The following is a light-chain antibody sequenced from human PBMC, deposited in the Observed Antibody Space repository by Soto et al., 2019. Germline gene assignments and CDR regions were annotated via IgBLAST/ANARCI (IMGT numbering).Light chain of an antibody. J-gene: IGKJ1*01. CDR1: QDISDF. CDR3: QVYPGVPWT. V-gene: IGKV1-27*01. CDR2: SAS. Sequence: QMTQSPSSLSASSRSSQDISDFLAWYQQRPGKVPKLLVHSASTLQSGVPSRFSGSGSGTDFTLTSSSLQPEDVAPSYCQVYPGVPWTFGQGTQVEIK.